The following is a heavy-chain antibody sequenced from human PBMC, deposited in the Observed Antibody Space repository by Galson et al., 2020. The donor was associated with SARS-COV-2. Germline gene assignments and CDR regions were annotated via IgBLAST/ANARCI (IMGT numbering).Heavy chain of an antibody. Sequence: QLGESLKISCTASGFTFSRNWMNWVRQAPGKGLEWVAYMKGDGTQTNDADSVRGRFTISADSSKTSRFLQMNTLRAEDTAVYYCARAWDVWGQGTTVTVSS. CDR2: MKGDGTQT. CDR1: GFTFSRNW. J-gene: IGHJ6*02. CDR3: ARAWDV. V-gene: IGHV3-7*04.